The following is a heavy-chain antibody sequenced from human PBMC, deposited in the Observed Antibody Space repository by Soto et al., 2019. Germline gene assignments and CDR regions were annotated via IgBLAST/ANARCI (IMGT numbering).Heavy chain of an antibody. CDR3: ATVHNTSRSFDY. V-gene: IGHV3-23*01. D-gene: IGHD1-1*01. J-gene: IGHJ4*02. CDR2: TGGTGRTT. CDR1: GFTFSIYA. Sequence: LRLSCAASGFTFSIYAMTWVRQAPGKGLEWVSTTGGTGRTTYYADSVKGRFTVSRDNSKNTLDLQMSSLRAEDTAVYYCATVHNTSRSFDYWGQGTLVTVSS.